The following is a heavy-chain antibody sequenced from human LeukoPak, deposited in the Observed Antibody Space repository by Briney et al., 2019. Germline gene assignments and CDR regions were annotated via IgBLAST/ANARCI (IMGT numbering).Heavy chain of an antibody. D-gene: IGHD3-3*01. CDR1: GGSISSYY. Sequence: PSETLSLTCTVSGGSISSYYWSWIRQTPGKALERIGYICYSGSTNYNPSLKGRVTISVDTSKNQFSLKLISVTAADTAVYYCARYEGYYYYGMDVWGQGTTVTVSS. J-gene: IGHJ6*02. CDR2: ICYSGST. CDR3: ARYEGYYYYGMDV. V-gene: IGHV4-59*01.